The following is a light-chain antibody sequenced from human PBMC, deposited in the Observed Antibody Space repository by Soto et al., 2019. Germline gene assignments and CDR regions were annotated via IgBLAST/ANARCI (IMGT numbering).Light chain of an antibody. CDR1: SSNLGAGYD. CDR2: GNR. J-gene: IGLJ3*02. Sequence: VLTQPPSVSGAPGQRVTLSCTGNSSNLGAGYDVHWYKQVPGAAPKLVIFGNRNRPSGVPERFSGSKSGTSASLAITGLQAEDEADYYCQAYDYSLTASVFGGGTKLTVL. CDR3: QAYDYSLTASV. V-gene: IGLV1-40*01.